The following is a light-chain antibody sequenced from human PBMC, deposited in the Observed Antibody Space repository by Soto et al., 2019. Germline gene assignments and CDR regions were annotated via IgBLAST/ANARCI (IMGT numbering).Light chain of an antibody. V-gene: IGKV1-6*01. CDR2: DAS. J-gene: IGKJ1*01. CDR1: QGIGND. CDR3: LRDYYGWT. Sequence: AIQMTQSPSSLSASVGDRVTITCRASQGIGNDLGWYQQKPGRAPKLLIYDASSLQSGVPSRFSGSGSGTDFTLTISSLQPEDFATYYCLRDYYGWTFGQGTKVEIK.